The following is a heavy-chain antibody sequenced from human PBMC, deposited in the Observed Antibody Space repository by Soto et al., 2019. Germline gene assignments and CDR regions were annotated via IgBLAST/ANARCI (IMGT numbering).Heavy chain of an antibody. D-gene: IGHD2-15*01. CDR1: GGSISSNSHY. J-gene: IGHJ3*02. Sequence: PSETLSLTCSVSGGSISSNSHYWVWIRQPPGKGLEWIGSIYYNGDTYYNPSLKSRVTISVDTSKNQFSVKLNSVTAADTAVYYCARHQSIVVVTAARAFEIWGQGTMVTVSS. V-gene: IGHV4-39*01. CDR2: IYYNGDT. CDR3: ARHQSIVVVTAARAFEI.